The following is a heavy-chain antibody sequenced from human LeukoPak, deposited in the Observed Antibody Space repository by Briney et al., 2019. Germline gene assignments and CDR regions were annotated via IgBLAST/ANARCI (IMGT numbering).Heavy chain of an antibody. V-gene: IGHV5-51*01. D-gene: IGHD1-26*01. Sequence: GESLMISRKGSGNIFTGYWIGWVRQMPGKGLEWMGIIYPGDSDTRYSPSFQGQVTISADKSISTAYLQWSSLRPSDTAVYYCVRVRVGASASDYHFYYMDVWGNGTTVTISS. CDR1: GNIFTGYW. CDR2: IYPGDSDT. J-gene: IGHJ6*03. CDR3: VRVRVGASASDYHFYYMDV.